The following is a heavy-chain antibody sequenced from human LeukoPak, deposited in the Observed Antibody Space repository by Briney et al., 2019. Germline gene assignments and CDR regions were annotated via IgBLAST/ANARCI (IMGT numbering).Heavy chain of an antibody. Sequence: PSETLSLTCTVSGGSISSGDYYLSWIRQPPGKGLEWIGYIYYSGSTYYNPSLKSRVTISVDTSKNQFSLKLSSVTAADTAVYYCARTYYDFWSGYYTLFDYWGQGTLVTVSS. D-gene: IGHD3-3*01. J-gene: IGHJ4*02. CDR2: IYYSGST. CDR1: GGSISSGDYY. V-gene: IGHV4-30-4*08. CDR3: ARTYYDFWSGYYTLFDY.